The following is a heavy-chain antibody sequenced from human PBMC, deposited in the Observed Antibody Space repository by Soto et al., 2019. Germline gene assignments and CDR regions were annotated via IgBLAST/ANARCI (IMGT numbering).Heavy chain of an antibody. D-gene: IGHD1-26*01. J-gene: IGHJ4*02. Sequence: GGSLRLSCAASGFTFSSYGMHWVRQAPGKGLEWVAVISYDGSNKYYADSVKGRFTISRDNSKNTLYLQMNSLRAEDTAVYYCARDEASGSYTTGPYDYWGQGTLVTVSS. V-gene: IGHV3-30*03. CDR1: GFTFSSYG. CDR2: ISYDGSNK. CDR3: ARDEASGSYTTGPYDY.